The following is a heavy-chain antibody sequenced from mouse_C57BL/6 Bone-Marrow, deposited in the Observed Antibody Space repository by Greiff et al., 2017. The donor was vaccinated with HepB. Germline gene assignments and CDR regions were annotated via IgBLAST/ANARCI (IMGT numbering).Heavy chain of an antibody. CDR3: ARDLYYDYDWFAY. CDR1: GFTFSDFY. CDR2: SRNKANDYTT. D-gene: IGHD2-4*01. Sequence: EVKVVESGGGLVQSGRSLRLSCATSGFTFSDFYMEWVRQAPGKGLEWIAASRNKANDYTTEYSASVKGRFIVSRDTSQSILYLQMNALRAEDTAIYYCARDLYYDYDWFAYWGQGTLVTVSA. J-gene: IGHJ3*01. V-gene: IGHV7-1*01.